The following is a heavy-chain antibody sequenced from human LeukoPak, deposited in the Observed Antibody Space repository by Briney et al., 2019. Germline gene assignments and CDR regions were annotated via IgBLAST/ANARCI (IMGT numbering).Heavy chain of an antibody. CDR3: ARDQTGILEWLFLHNWFDP. J-gene: IGHJ5*02. D-gene: IGHD3-3*01. CDR2: INPSGGST. CDR1: GYTFTSYY. Sequence: GASVKVSCKASGYTFTSYYMHWVRQAPGQGLEWMGIINPSGGSTSYAQKFQGRVTMTRDTSTSTVYMELSSLRSEDTAVYYCARDQTGILEWLFLHNWFDPWGQGTLVTVSS. V-gene: IGHV1-46*01.